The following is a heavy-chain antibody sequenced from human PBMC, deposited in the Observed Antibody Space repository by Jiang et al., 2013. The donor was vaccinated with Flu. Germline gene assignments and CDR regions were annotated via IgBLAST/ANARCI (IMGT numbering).Heavy chain of an antibody. CDR3: ARQATVRGYSYGRPGKLDY. Sequence: TCTVSGGSISSSSNYWGWIRQRQGRAGVDWEYLLYGSTYYNPSLKSRVTISVDTSKNQFSLKLSSVTAADTAVYYCARQATVRGYSYGRPGKLDYWGQGTLVTVSS. CDR1: GGSISSSSNY. CDR2: LLYGST. D-gene: IGHD5-18*01. J-gene: IGHJ4*02. V-gene: IGHV4-39*01.